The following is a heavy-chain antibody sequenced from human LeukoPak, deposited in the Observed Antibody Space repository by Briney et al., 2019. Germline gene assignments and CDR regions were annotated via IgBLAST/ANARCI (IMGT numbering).Heavy chain of an antibody. D-gene: IGHD3-16*02. Sequence: PGGSLRLSCAASGFTFSSYGMHWVRQAPGKGLEWVAFIRYDGSNKYYADSVKGRFTISRDNSKNPLYLQMNSLRAEDTAVYYCAPIMITFGGVIPFDYWGQGTLVTVSS. J-gene: IGHJ4*02. CDR1: GFTFSSYG. CDR2: IRYDGSNK. V-gene: IGHV3-30*02. CDR3: APIMITFGGVIPFDY.